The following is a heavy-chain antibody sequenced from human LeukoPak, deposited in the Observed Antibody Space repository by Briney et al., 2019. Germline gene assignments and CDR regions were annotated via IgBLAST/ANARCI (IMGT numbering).Heavy chain of an antibody. CDR1: GFTFSDYN. CDR3: ARVLRYCSGGNCYSGGLGYMDV. V-gene: IGHV3-11*01. J-gene: IGHJ6*03. Sequence: GGSLRLSCAASGFTFSDYNMRWIRQAPGKGLERVSSTSRSGSTKYYADSVKGRFTISRDNAKNSLFLQMNSLRAEDTAVYYCARVLRYCSGGNCYSGGLGYMDVWGKGTTVTISS. CDR2: TSRSGSTK. D-gene: IGHD2-15*01.